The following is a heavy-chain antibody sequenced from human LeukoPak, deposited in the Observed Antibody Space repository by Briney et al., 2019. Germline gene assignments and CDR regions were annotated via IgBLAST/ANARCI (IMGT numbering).Heavy chain of an antibody. CDR3: ASAFTIFGVVNLSYYYMDV. J-gene: IGHJ6*03. CDR1: GYTFTNFG. V-gene: IGHV1-18*01. D-gene: IGHD3-3*01. CDR2: ISAYTVNT. Sequence: GASVKVSCKASGYTFTNFGIIWVRQAPGQGLEWMGWISAYTVNTNYAQKFQGRVTITADESTSTAYMELSSLRSEDTAVYYCASAFTIFGVVNLSYYYMDVWGKGTTVTVSS.